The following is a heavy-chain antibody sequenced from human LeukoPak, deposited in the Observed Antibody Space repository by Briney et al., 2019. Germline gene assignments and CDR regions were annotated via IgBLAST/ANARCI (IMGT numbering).Heavy chain of an antibody. Sequence: ASVKVSCKASGYTFTSYYMHWMRQAPGQGLEWMGIINPSGGSTSYAQKFQGRVTMTRDTSTSTVYMELSSLRSEDTAVYYCASAIAAAGTWLDYWGQGTLVTVSS. CDR3: ASAIAAAGTWLDY. J-gene: IGHJ4*02. V-gene: IGHV1-46*01. CDR2: INPSGGST. D-gene: IGHD6-13*01. CDR1: GYTFTSYY.